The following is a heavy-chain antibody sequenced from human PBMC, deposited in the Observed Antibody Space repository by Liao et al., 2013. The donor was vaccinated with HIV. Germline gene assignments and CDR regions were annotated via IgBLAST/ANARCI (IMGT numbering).Heavy chain of an antibody. CDR1: GGSISSYY. J-gene: IGHJ6*03. D-gene: IGHD6-13*01. CDR2: IYSSGSA. Sequence: QVQLQESGPGLVKPSETLSLTCTVSGGSISSYYWSWIRQPAGKGLEWIGRIYSSGSANYNPSLKSRVTMSVDTSKNQFSLKLSSVTAVDTAVYYCARGQSSSQTGGYYNMDVWGKGTTVTVSS. V-gene: IGHV4-4*07. CDR3: ARGQSSSQTGGYYNMDV.